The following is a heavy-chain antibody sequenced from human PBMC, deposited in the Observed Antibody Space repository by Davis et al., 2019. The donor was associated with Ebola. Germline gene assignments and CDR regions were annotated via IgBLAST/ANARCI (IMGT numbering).Heavy chain of an antibody. CDR3: ARDEGVLWFGESGYYYGMDV. V-gene: IGHV4-59*01. CDR2: IYYSGST. J-gene: IGHJ6*02. Sequence: PSETLSLTCTVSGGSISSYYWSWIRQPPGKGLEWIGYIYYSGSTNYNPSLKSRVTISVDTSKNQFSLKLSSVTAADTAVYYCARDEGVLWFGESGYYYGMDVWGQGTTVTVSS. D-gene: IGHD3-10*01. CDR1: GGSISSYY.